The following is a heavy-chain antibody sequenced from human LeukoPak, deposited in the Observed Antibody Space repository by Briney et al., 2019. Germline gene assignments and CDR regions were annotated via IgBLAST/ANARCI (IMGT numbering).Heavy chain of an antibody. D-gene: IGHD3-22*01. CDR2: ISGSGGST. CDR3: AKVRRVQDYYDSSGYYYGY. V-gene: IGHV3-23*01. CDR1: GFTFSNYG. J-gene: IGHJ4*02. Sequence: PGGSLRLSCAASGFTFSNYGMSWVRQAPGKGMEWVSAISGSGGSTYYADSVKGRFTISRDNSKNTLYLQMNSLRAEDTAVYYCAKVRRVQDYYDSSGYYYGYWGQGTLVTVSS.